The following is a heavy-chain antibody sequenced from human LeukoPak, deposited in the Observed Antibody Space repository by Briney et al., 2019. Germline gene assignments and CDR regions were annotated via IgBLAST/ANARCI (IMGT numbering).Heavy chain of an antibody. CDR1: GFTFDDYA. J-gene: IGHJ3*02. CDR2: ISWNRGSI. V-gene: IGHV3-9*01. CDR3: AKDIRWFGEYPYAFDI. D-gene: IGHD3-10*01. Sequence: PGGSLRLSCAASGFTFDDYAMHWVRQAPGKGLEWVSGISWNRGSIGYADSVKGRFTISRDNAKNSLYLQMNSLRAEDTALYYCAKDIRWFGEYPYAFDIWGQGTMVTVSS.